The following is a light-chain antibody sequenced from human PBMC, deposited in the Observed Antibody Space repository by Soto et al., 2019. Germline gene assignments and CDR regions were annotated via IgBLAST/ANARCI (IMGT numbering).Light chain of an antibody. CDR3: NSYTSSGHVV. CDR1: SSDVGAYNY. Sequence: QSVLTQPASVSGSPGQSITISCTGTSSDVGAYNYVSWYQHHPGKAPKLMIFEVSYRPSGVSNRFSGSKSGNTASLTISGLQAEDEADYYCNSYTSSGHVVFGGGTKLTVL. CDR2: EVS. J-gene: IGLJ2*01. V-gene: IGLV2-14*01.